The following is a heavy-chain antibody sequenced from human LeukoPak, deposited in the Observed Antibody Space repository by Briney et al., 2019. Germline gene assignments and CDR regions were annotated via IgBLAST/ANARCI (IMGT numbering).Heavy chain of an antibody. CDR3: AKDGYYDSSGYFDY. D-gene: IGHD3-22*01. Sequence: QPGRSLRLSCAASGFAFDNYAMHWVRQAPGKGLESDSGISWNSGSIGYADSGKGRFTISRDNAKNSLYLQMNSLRAEDTALYYCAKDGYYDSSGYFDYWGQGTLVTVSS. CDR2: ISWNSGSI. V-gene: IGHV3-9*01. CDR1: GFAFDNYA. J-gene: IGHJ4*02.